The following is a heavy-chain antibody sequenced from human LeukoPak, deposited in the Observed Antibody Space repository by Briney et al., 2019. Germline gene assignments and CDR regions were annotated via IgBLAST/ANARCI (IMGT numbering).Heavy chain of an antibody. CDR2: ISHDGSNK. J-gene: IGHJ3*02. V-gene: IGHV3-30*04. Sequence: GRSLRLSCAASGFTFSSYAMHWVRQAPGKGLEWVAVISHDGSNKYYADSVKGRFTISRDNSKNTLYLQMNSLRAEDTAVYYCARDGGTIMITFGGVIGAFDIWGQGTMVTVSS. CDR3: ARDGGTIMITFGGVIGAFDI. CDR1: GFTFSSYA. D-gene: IGHD3-16*01.